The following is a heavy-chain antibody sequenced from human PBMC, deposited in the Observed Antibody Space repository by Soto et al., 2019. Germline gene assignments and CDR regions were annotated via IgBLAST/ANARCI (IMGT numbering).Heavy chain of an antibody. CDR3: ARGKMVRGVIIDYYYYYGMDV. V-gene: IGHV4-31*03. CDR2: IYYSGST. J-gene: IGHJ6*02. CDR1: GGSISSGGYY. Sequence: SETLSLTCTVSGGSISSGGYYWSWIRQHPGKGLEWIGYIYYSGSTYYNPSLKSRVTISVDTSKNQFSLKLSSVTAADTAVYYCARGKMVRGVIIDYYYYYGMDVWGQGTTVTVSS. D-gene: IGHD3-10*01.